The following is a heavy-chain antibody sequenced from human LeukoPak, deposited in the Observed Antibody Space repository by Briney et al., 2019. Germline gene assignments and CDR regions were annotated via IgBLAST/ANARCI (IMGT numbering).Heavy chain of an antibody. CDR2: INHSGST. Sequence: SETLSLTCAVYGGSFSGYYWSWIRQPPGKGLEWIGEINHSGSTNYNPSLKSRVTISVDTSKNQFSLKLSSVTAADTAVYYCARGGVPNVYYYMDVWGKGTTVTVSS. CDR3: ARGGVPNVYYYMDV. V-gene: IGHV4-34*01. CDR1: GGSFSGYY. J-gene: IGHJ6*03. D-gene: IGHD3-10*01.